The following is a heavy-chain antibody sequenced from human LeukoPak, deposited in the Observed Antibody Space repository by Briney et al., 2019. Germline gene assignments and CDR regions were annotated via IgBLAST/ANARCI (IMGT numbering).Heavy chain of an antibody. CDR2: INHSGST. Sequence: SSETLSLTCAVYGGSFSGYYWSWIRQPPGKGLEWIGEINHSGSTNYNPSLKSRVTISVDTSKNQFSPKLSSVTAADTAVYYCARGAKWGGNWFDPWGQGTLVTVSS. V-gene: IGHV4-34*01. CDR1: GGSFSGYY. CDR3: ARGAKWGGNWFDP. D-gene: IGHD2-8*01. J-gene: IGHJ5*02.